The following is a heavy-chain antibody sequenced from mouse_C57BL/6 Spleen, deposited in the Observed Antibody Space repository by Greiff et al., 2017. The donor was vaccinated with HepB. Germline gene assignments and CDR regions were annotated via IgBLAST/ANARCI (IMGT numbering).Heavy chain of an antibody. CDR3: ARDTPFAY. V-gene: IGHV5-4*01. J-gene: IGHJ3*01. CDR1: GFTFSSYA. Sequence: EVKLVESGGGLVKPGGSLKLSCAASGFTFSSYAMSWVRQTPEKRLAWVATISDGGSYTYYPDNVKGRFTISRDNAKNNLYLQMSHLKSEDTAMYYCARDTPFAYWGQGTLVTVSA. CDR2: ISDGGSYT.